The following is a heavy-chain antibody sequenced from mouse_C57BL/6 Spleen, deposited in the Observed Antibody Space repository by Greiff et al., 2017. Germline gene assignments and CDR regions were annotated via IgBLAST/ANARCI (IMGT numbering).Heavy chain of an antibody. Sequence: QVQLQQPGAELVRPGSSVKLSCKASGYTFTSYWMHWVKQRPIQGLEWIGNIDPSDSETHYNQKFKDKATLTVDKSSSTAYMQLSSLTSEDSAVYYRARRGDHEGFAYWGQGTLVTVSA. J-gene: IGHJ3*01. CDR3: ARRGDHEGFAY. V-gene: IGHV1-52*01. CDR2: IDPSDSET. CDR1: GYTFTSYW.